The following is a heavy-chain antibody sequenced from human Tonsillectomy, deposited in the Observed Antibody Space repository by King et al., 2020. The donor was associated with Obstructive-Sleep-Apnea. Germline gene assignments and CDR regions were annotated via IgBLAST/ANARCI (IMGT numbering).Heavy chain of an antibody. CDR1: GFTFRSYG. Sequence: VQLVESGGGLVQPGGSLRLSCAGSGFTFRSYGMSWVRQAPGQGLEWVSGISGSGGRTYYADSVKGRFTISRDNSKNTLYLQMTSLRAEDTAVYYCAKDSMDYDTLTGPVDYWGQGTLVTVSS. D-gene: IGHD3-9*01. V-gene: IGHV3-23*04. J-gene: IGHJ4*02. CDR2: ISGSGGRT. CDR3: AKDSMDYDTLTGPVDY.